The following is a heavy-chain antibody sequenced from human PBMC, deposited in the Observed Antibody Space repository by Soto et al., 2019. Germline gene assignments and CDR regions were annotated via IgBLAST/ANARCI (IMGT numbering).Heavy chain of an antibody. CDR3: ARFTESGCFDD. CDR1: GGSISSSSYY. V-gene: IGHV4-39*01. CDR2: IYYSGST. Sequence: PSETLSLTCTVSGGSISSSSYYWGWIRQPPGKGLEWIGSIYYSGSTYYNPSLKSRVTISVDTSKNQFSLKLSSVTAADTAVYYCARFTESGCFDDWGQGTLVTVSS. J-gene: IGHJ4*02. D-gene: IGHD3-10*01.